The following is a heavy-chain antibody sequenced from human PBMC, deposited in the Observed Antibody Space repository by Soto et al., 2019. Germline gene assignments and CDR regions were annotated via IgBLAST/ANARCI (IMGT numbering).Heavy chain of an antibody. CDR3: ARGPGGDFWSGYSRGNWFDP. D-gene: IGHD3-3*01. CDR2: MNPNSGNT. Sequence: ASVKVSCKASGYTFTSYDINWVRQATGQGLEWMGWMNPNSGNTGYAQKFQGRVTMTRNTSISTAYMELSSLRSEDTAVYYCARGPGGDFWSGYSRGNWFDPWGQGTLVTVSS. V-gene: IGHV1-8*01. J-gene: IGHJ5*02. CDR1: GYTFTSYD.